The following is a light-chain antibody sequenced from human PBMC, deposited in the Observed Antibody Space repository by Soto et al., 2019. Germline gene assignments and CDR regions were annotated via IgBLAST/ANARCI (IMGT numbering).Light chain of an antibody. J-gene: IGLJ2*01. CDR3: AAWDDTPKAVL. Sequence: QSVLTQPPSSSGTPGQRVSISCSGSASNIGSNSVNWYQQFPGTAPKLLLYRNSQRPSGVPDRFSGSKSGTSASLAISGLPSDDEGDYCGAAWDDTPKAVLFGGGTKLTVL. CDR1: ASNIGSNS. V-gene: IGLV1-44*01. CDR2: RNS.